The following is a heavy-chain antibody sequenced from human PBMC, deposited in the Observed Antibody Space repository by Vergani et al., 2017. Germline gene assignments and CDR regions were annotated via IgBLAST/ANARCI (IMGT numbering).Heavy chain of an antibody. V-gene: IGHV3-23*01. CDR2: ISGSGGST. CDR3: AKPLLRFLGWPWGGMDV. Sequence: EAQLLESGGGLVQPGGSLRLSCAASGFTFSSYAMSWVRQAPGKGLEWVSAISGSGGSTYYADFVKGRLTISRDNSKNTLYLQMNSLRAEDTAVYYCAKPLLRFLGWPWGGMDVWGQGTTVTVSS. CDR1: GFTFSSYA. D-gene: IGHD3-3*01. J-gene: IGHJ6*02.